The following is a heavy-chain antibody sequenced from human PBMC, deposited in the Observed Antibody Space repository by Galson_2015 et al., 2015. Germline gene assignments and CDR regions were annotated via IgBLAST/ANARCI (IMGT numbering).Heavy chain of an antibody. CDR1: GFPFSSYS. Sequence: SLRLSCAASGFPFSSYSMNWVRQAPGKGLEWVSYISSSSSTIYYADSVKGRFTISRDNAKNSLYLQMNSLRDEDTAVYYCAREPYCSGGSCYGFDYWGQGTLVTVSS. D-gene: IGHD2-15*01. CDR2: ISSSSSTI. V-gene: IGHV3-48*02. CDR3: AREPYCSGGSCYGFDY. J-gene: IGHJ4*02.